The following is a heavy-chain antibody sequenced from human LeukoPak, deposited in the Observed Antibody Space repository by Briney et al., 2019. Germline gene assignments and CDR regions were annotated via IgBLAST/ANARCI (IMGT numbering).Heavy chain of an antibody. Sequence: SQTLSLTCAVSGDSISYESYYWNWIRQAPGKGPEWIGNIYRGRTRLNPSYTSRVAISVDMSKSQISLSLTSVTAADTAIYYCAGAGEYGQSYSWGQGVLVVVSA. V-gene: IGHV4-30-2*01. J-gene: IGHJ5*02. CDR1: GDSISYESYY. CDR2: IYRGRT. CDR3: AGAGEYGQSYS. D-gene: IGHD4-17*01.